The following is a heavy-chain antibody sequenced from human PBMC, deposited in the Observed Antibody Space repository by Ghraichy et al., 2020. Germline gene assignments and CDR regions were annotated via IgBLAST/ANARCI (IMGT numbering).Heavy chain of an antibody. CDR2: ISSSSSTI. V-gene: IGHV3-48*01. CDR3: ARERLYDILTGYYRRSYYGMDV. Sequence: GGSLRLSCAASGFTFSSYSMNWVRQAPGKGLEWVSYISSSSSTIYYADSVKGRFTISRDNAKNSLYLQMNSLRAEDTAVYYCARERLYDILTGYYRRSYYGMDVWGQGTTVTVSS. D-gene: IGHD3-9*01. J-gene: IGHJ6*02. CDR1: GFTFSSYS.